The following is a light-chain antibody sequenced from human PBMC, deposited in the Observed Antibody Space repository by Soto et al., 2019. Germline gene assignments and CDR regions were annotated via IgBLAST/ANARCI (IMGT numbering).Light chain of an antibody. CDR2: AAS. V-gene: IGKV1-6*02. CDR3: LQDYKYPLS. J-gene: IGKJ4*01. Sequence: AIAMTQSPSSLSASVGDRVTITCRASQGIRYDLGRYQQKPGKAPKVLIQAASSLQSGVPSRFSRSGSVTDFTLPLSSLQHEDFATYDCLQDYKYPLSFGRGTKVEIK. CDR1: QGIRYD.